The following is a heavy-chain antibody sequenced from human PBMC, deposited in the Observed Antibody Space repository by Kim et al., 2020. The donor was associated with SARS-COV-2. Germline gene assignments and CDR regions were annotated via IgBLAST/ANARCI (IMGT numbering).Heavy chain of an antibody. Sequence: ASVKVSCKASGYTFTSYYMHWVRQAPGQGLEWMGIINPSGGSTSYAQKFQGRVTMTRDTSTSTVYMELSSLRSEDTAVYYCARTYGSGSYVGGYYGMDVWGQGTTVTVSS. CDR1: GYTFTSYY. J-gene: IGHJ6*02. V-gene: IGHV1-46*01. CDR2: INPSGGST. CDR3: ARTYGSGSYVGGYYGMDV. D-gene: IGHD3-10*01.